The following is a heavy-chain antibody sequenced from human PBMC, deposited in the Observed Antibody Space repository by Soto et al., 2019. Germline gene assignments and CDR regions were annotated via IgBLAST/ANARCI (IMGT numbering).Heavy chain of an antibody. CDR2: IYDTGISGYTPST. V-gene: IGHV4-59*01. J-gene: IGHJ6*02. Sequence: QVQLQESGPRLVKPSATLSLTCTVSGASITSSYWSWIRRPPGKGLEWLAYIYDTGISGYTPSTCYNPSLKSRFTVAVDTSKSQFSLKLTSVTAADTAVYYCARGEDAFFYYGLDVWGQGIPVTVS. CDR3: ARGEDAFFYYGLDV. CDR1: GASITSSY.